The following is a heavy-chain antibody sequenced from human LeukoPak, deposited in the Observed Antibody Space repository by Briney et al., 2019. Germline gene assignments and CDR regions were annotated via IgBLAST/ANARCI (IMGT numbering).Heavy chain of an antibody. Sequence: SETLSLTCTVSGGSISSYYWSWIRQPPGKGLEWIGYIYYSGNTDYNPSLKSRVTISVDTSKNQFSLKLSSVTAAGTAVYYCARYISSSQFSFDYWGQGTLVTVSS. CDR3: ARYISSSQFSFDY. CDR2: IYYSGNT. D-gene: IGHD6-6*01. J-gene: IGHJ4*02. CDR1: GGSISSYY. V-gene: IGHV4-59*01.